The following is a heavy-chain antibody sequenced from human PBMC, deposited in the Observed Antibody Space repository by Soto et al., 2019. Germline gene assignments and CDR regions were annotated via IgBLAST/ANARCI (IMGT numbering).Heavy chain of an antibody. CDR2: ISSSGSCT. D-gene: IGHD6-25*01. CDR1: GFTFGDYY. J-gene: IGHJ4*02. CDR3: ARAEAACPAAWY. Sequence: QVQLVESGGGLVQPGGSLRLSCAASGFTFGDYYMSWIRQAPGKGLEWVSYISSSGSCTYYVDSVRGRFTISSDNANHSLYLHMDSLGAEATAVYYCARAEAACPAAWYGGQGTLFTVSS. V-gene: IGHV3-11*01.